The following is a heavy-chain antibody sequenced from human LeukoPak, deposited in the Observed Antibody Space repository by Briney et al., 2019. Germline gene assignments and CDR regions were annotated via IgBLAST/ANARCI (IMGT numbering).Heavy chain of an antibody. CDR2: ISNNGGYT. CDR3: AKQLGYCSDGSCYFPY. V-gene: IGHV3-23*01. J-gene: IGHJ4*02. Sequence: GESLRLSCIASGFTFSSSAMSWVRQAPGKGLEWVSAISNNGGYTYYADSVQGRFTISRDNSKSTLCLQMNSLRAEDTAVYYCAKQLGYCSDGSCYFPYWGQGTLVTVSS. CDR1: GFTFSSSA. D-gene: IGHD2-15*01.